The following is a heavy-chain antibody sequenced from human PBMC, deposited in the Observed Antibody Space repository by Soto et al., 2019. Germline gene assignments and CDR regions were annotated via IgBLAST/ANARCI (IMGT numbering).Heavy chain of an antibody. V-gene: IGHV4-34*01. CDR1: GGSFSGYY. D-gene: IGHD3-3*01. CDR2: INHSGST. CDR3: ARGNPRESYDFCSGYYAYYYYYYMDV. Sequence: SETLSLTCAVYGGSFSGYYWSWIRQPPGKGLEWIGEINHSGSTNYNPSLKSRVTISVDTSKNQFSLKLSSVTAADTAVFYCARGNPRESYDFCSGYYAYYYYYYMDVWGKGTTVTVSS. J-gene: IGHJ6*03.